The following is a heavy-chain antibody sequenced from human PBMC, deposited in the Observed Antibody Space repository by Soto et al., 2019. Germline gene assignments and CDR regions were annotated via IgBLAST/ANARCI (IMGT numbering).Heavy chain of an antibody. CDR3: ARDRHGFYDFWSGYNYYYYGMDV. D-gene: IGHD3-3*01. Sequence: GGSLRLSCAASGFTFSSYGMHWVRQAPGKGLEWVAVIWYDGSNKYYADSVKGRFTISRDNSKNTLYLQMNSLRAEDTAVYYCARDRHGFYDFWSGYNYYYYGMDVWGQGTTVTVSS. V-gene: IGHV3-33*01. CDR2: IWYDGSNK. J-gene: IGHJ6*02. CDR1: GFTFSSYG.